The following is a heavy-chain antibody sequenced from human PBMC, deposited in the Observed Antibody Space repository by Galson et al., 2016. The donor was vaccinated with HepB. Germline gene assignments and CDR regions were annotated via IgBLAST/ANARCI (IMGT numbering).Heavy chain of an antibody. CDR2: ISGGGGLT. CDR1: GFTFGSHA. V-gene: IGHV3-23*01. D-gene: IGHD6-25*01. CDR3: ARDGLGTVAAASALGN. Sequence: SLRLSCAASGFTFGSHAMTWVRQGPGKGLEWVSGISGGGGLTHYMHSVRCRFTISRDNSKNTLYLQMNSLRVEDTAVYYCARDGLGTVAAASALGNWGQGTLVTVSS. J-gene: IGHJ4*02.